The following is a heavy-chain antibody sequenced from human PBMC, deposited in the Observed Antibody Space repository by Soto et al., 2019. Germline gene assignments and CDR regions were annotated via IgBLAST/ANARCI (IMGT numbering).Heavy chain of an antibody. CDR1: GFTFSIND. V-gene: IGHV3-30*18. CDR3: AKDHQTYNWDYLFDS. CDR2: ISNDGNNK. D-gene: IGHD1-7*01. Sequence: SLRLSCAASGFTFSINDMHWVRQAPGRGLEWVAAISNDGNNKYYADSVKGRFPLSRDNSKNMVYLQMDSLRVEDTAVYFCAKDHQTYNWDYLFDSWGPGTLVTVSS. J-gene: IGHJ4*02.